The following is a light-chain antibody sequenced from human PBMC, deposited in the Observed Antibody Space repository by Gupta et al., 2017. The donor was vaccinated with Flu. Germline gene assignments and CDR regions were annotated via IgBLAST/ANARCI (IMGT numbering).Light chain of an antibody. CDR1: PSCRDSQGRNTY. J-gene: IGKJ2*04. CDR3: SQRLEYRCS. CDR2: RGS. Sequence: TSALTASVCDRVTPSCRDSQGRNTYLDWYPQKPGQAPQLLFYRGSNWASGVPDRFSGSGSGTDFTLKISSVEAEDVGAYYCSQRLEYRCSFGQGTKVEIK. V-gene: IGKV2-40*01.